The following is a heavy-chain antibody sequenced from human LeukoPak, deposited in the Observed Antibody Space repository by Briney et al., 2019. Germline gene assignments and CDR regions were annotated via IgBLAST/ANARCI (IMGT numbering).Heavy chain of an antibody. Sequence: ASVKVSCKASGYTFTSYGISWVRQAPGQGLEWMGWINPNSGGTNYAQKFQGRVTMTRDTSISTAYMELSRLRSDDTAVYYCARDVGYCSSTSCYDVWFDPWGQGTLVTVSS. CDR1: GYTFTSYG. V-gene: IGHV1-2*02. CDR3: ARDVGYCSSTSCYDVWFDP. J-gene: IGHJ5*02. CDR2: INPNSGGT. D-gene: IGHD2-2*01.